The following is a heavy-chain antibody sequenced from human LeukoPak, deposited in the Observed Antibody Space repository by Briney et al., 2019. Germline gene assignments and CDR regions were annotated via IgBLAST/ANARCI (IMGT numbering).Heavy chain of an antibody. CDR2: INHSGST. CDR3: AREGVRESLGDDY. Sequence: PSETLSLTCAVYGGSFSGYYWSWIRRPPGKGLEWIGEINHSGSTNYNPSLKSRVTISVDTSKNQFSLKLSSVTAADTAVYYCAREGVRESLGDDYWGQGTLVTVSS. J-gene: IGHJ4*02. CDR1: GGSFSGYY. V-gene: IGHV4-34*01. D-gene: IGHD3-10*01.